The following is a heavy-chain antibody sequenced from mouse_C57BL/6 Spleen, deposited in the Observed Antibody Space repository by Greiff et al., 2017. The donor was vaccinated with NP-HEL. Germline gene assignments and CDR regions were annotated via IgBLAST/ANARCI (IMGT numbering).Heavy chain of an antibody. CDR1: GYTFTNYW. V-gene: IGHV1-63*01. CDR3: ARGDYDSSSFDY. Sequence: QVQLQQSGAELVRPGTSVKMSCKASGYTFTNYWIGWAKQRPGHGLEWIGDLYPGGGYTNYNEKFKGKATLTADKSSSTAYMQLSSLTSDDSAIYYCARGDYDSSSFDYWGHCTTLTVSS. CDR2: LYPGGGYT. D-gene: IGHD1-1*01. J-gene: IGHJ2*01.